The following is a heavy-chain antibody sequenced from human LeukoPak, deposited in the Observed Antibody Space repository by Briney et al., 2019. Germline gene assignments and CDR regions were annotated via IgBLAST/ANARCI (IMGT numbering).Heavy chain of an antibody. CDR1: GFTFSNHA. CDR3: AKNGVVKRYIDF. J-gene: IGHJ4*02. CDR2: ISGGGRTT. V-gene: IGHV3-23*01. D-gene: IGHD3-22*01. Sequence: GGSLRLSCAASGFTFSNHAMSWVRQAPGKGLQWVAVISGGGRTTAYADFVKGRFTISRDNSKNTLSLQMNSLTVEDTAIYFCAKNGVVKRYIDFWGQGTLVTVSS.